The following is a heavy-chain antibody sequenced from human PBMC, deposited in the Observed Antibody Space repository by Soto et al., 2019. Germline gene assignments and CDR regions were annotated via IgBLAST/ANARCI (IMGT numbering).Heavy chain of an antibody. J-gene: IGHJ6*02. CDR2: INAGNGNT. Sequence: QVLLVQSGAEVKKPGASVKVSCKASGYTFTSYTVHWVRQAPGQRLEWMGWINAGNGNTKYSQKFQGRVTISRDTFASTAYMELSSLRSEDTAVYYCARDIVVVVAASYYYSGMDVWGQGTTVTVSS. D-gene: IGHD2-15*01. CDR1: GYTFTSYT. CDR3: ARDIVVVVAASYYYSGMDV. V-gene: IGHV1-3*01.